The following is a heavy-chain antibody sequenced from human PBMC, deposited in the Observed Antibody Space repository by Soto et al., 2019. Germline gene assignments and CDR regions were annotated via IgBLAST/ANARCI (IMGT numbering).Heavy chain of an antibody. V-gene: IGHV4-31*03. CDR2: IYYSGST. CDR1: GGSISSGGYY. D-gene: IGHD6-19*01. J-gene: IGHJ6*02. CDR3: ATRSSGWYEGMDV. Sequence: QVQLQESGPGLVKPSQTLSLTCTVSGGSISSGGYYWSWIRQHPGKGLEWIGYIYYSGSTYYNPSLKSRVTISVDTSKNQLSLKLSSVTAADTAVYYCATRSSGWYEGMDVWGQGTTVTVSS.